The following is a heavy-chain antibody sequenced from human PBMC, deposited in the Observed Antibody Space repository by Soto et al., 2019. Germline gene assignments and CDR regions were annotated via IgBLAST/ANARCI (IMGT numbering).Heavy chain of an antibody. CDR2: ISYEGSNK. Sequence: QVQLVESGGGVVQPGRSLRLSCAASGFTFSSYGMHWVRQAPGKGLEWVAVISYEGSNKYYADSVKGRFTISRDNSKNTLDLQMNSLRAEDTAVYYCAKDPRSSSWVGEGYYYYGMDVWGQGTTVTVSS. D-gene: IGHD6-13*01. J-gene: IGHJ6*02. V-gene: IGHV3-30*18. CDR1: GFTFSSYG. CDR3: AKDPRSSSWVGEGYYYYGMDV.